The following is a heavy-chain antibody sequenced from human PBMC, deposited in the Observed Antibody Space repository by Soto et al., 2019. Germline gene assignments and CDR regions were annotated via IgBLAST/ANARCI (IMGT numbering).Heavy chain of an antibody. CDR2: IYYSGST. CDR3: AREGLTGTIGLYYYSGMYV. V-gene: IGHV4-59*01. D-gene: IGHD1-7*01. CDR1: GGSISSYY. Sequence: PSETLSLTCTVSGGSISSYYWSWIRQPPGKGLEWIGYIYYSGSTNYNPSLKSRVTISVDTSKNQFSLKLSSVTAADTAVYYCAREGLTGTIGLYYYSGMYVWGQGTTVTVSS. J-gene: IGHJ6*02.